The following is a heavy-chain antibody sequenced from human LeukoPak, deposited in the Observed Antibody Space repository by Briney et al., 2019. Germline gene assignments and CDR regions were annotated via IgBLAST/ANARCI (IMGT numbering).Heavy chain of an antibody. J-gene: IGHJ5*02. Sequence: SETLSLTCAIYGGSFSDYFWSWIRQSPGKGLEWIGETHHGAGTKYNPSLRSRVTISADSPKNQFYLKLTSVTAADTAVYYCSKNNWFDPWGQGTLVTVSS. CDR2: THHGAGT. CDR1: GGSFSDYF. V-gene: IGHV4-34*01. CDR3: SKNNWFDP.